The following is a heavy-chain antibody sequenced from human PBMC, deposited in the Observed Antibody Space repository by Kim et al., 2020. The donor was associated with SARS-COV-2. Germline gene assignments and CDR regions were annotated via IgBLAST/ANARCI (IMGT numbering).Heavy chain of an antibody. CDR3: TTSSIAARERVDY. Sequence: APVKGRFTISRDDSKTTLYLQMNSLKTEDTAVYYCTTSSIAARERVDYWGQGTLVTVSS. J-gene: IGHJ4*02. V-gene: IGHV3-15*01. D-gene: IGHD6-6*01.